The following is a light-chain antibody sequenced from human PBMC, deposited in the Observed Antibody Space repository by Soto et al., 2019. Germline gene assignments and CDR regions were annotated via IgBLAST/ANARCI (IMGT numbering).Light chain of an antibody. CDR2: DVS. Sequence: QSALTQPASVSGSPGQSITISCTGTSSDVGGYNYVSWYQQHPGKAPKLMIYDVSNRPSEVSTRFSGSKSGNTASLTISGLQAEDEAEYDCSSYRSRGILFGGGTKLTVL. CDR3: SSYRSRGIL. V-gene: IGLV2-14*01. J-gene: IGLJ2*01. CDR1: SSDVGGYNY.